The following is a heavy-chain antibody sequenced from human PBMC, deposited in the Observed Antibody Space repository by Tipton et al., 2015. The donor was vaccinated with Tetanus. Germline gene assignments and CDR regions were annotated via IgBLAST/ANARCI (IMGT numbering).Heavy chain of an antibody. CDR3: ATQYSSSWYPKFDY. CDR1: GFTFSSYA. CDR2: ISGSGGST. D-gene: IGHD6-13*01. J-gene: IGHJ4*02. Sequence: SLRLSCAASGFTFSSYAMSWVRQAPGKGLEWVSAISGSGGSTYYADSVKGRFTISRDNSKNTLYLQMNSLRAEDTAVYYCATQYSSSWYPKFDYWGQGTLVTVSS. V-gene: IGHV3-23*01.